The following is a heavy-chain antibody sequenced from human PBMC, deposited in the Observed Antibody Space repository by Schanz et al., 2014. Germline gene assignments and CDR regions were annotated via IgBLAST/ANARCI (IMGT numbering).Heavy chain of an antibody. V-gene: IGHV1-18*01. CDR2: ISGYDANT. J-gene: IGHJ5*02. Sequence: QVHLVQSGAEVKKPGASVKVSCRASGYTFRSYGINWVRQAPGQGLEWMGWISGYDANTNYAQKFQGRVTMTTDTSTSTAFMELRGLRSDDTAIYYCARVKYRGLGRDDFDPWGQGTLVTVSS. CDR3: ARVKYRGLGRDDFDP. D-gene: IGHD1-1*01. CDR1: GYTFRSYG.